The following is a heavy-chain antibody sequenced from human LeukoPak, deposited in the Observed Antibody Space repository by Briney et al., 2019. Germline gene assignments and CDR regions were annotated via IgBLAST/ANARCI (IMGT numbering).Heavy chain of an antibody. CDR3: ARIGGWQQLVTDVPDAFDI. V-gene: IGHV3-21*01. CDR2: ISSSSSYI. CDR1: GFTFSSYS. J-gene: IGHJ3*02. Sequence: PGGSLRLSCAASGFTFSSYSMNWVRQAPGKGLEWVSSISSSSSYIYYADSVKGRFTISRDNAKNSLYLQMNSLRAEDTAVYYCARIGGWQQLVTDVPDAFDIWGQGTMVTVSS. D-gene: IGHD6-13*01.